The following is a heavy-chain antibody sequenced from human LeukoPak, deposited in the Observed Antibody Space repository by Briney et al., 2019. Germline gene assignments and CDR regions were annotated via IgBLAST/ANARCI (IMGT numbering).Heavy chain of an antibody. CDR1: GFTFTSYG. CDR2: ISSSSSYI. CDR3: ARHCSGGSCYSLAFDY. D-gene: IGHD2-15*01. V-gene: IGHV3-21*01. J-gene: IGHJ4*02. Sequence: GGSLRLSCAASGFTFTSYGMTWVRQAQGKGREGVSSISSSSSYIYYADSVKGRFTISRDNAKNSLYLQMNSLRAEDTAVYYCARHCSGGSCYSLAFDYWGQGTLVTVSS.